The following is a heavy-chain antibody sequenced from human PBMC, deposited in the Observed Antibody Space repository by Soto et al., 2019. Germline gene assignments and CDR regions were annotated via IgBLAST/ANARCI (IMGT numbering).Heavy chain of an antibody. CDR2: IYYSGST. Sequence: SETLSLTCTVSGGSISSYYWSWIRQPPGKGLEWIGYIYYSGSTNYNPSLKSRVTISVDTSKNQFSLKLSSVTAADTAVYYCARKDLHYYGMDVWGQGTTVTVSS. V-gene: IGHV4-59*01. J-gene: IGHJ6*02. CDR1: GGSISSYY. CDR3: ARKDLHYYGMDV.